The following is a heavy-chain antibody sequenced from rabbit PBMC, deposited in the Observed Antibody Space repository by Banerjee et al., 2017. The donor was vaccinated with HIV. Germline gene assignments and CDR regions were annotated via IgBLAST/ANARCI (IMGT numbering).Heavy chain of an antibody. CDR1: GFSFSNDMW. V-gene: IGHV1S45*01. CDR2: IYAGSSGST. J-gene: IGHJ4*01. Sequence: QEQLEESGGGLVKPGGTLTLTCTASGFSFSNDMWICWVRQAPGKGLEWIACIYAGSSGSTYYASWAKGRFTISKTSSTTVTLQMTSLTAADTATYFCARDLAGVIGWNFNLWGQGTLVTVS. D-gene: IGHD4-1*01. CDR3: ARDLAGVIGWNFNL.